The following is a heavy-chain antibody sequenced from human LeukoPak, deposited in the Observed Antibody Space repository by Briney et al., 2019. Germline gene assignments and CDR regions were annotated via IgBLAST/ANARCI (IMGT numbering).Heavy chain of an antibody. CDR1: GGSFSGYY. D-gene: IGHD3-22*01. J-gene: IGHJ4*02. Sequence: SETLSLTCAVYGGSFSGYYWSWTRQPPGKGLEWIGEINHSGSTNYNPSLKSRVTMSVDTSNNQFSLKLNSVTAADTAVYFCARMPKPRTYYYDTSGYNPHFDYWGQGTLVTVSS. V-gene: IGHV4-34*01. CDR3: ARMPKPRTYYYDTSGYNPHFDY. CDR2: INHSGST.